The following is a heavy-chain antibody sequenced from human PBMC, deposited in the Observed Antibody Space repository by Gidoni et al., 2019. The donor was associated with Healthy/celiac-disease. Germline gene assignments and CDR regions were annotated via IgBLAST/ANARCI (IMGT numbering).Heavy chain of an antibody. D-gene: IGHD2-2*01. V-gene: IGHV4-59*01. CDR2: IYFSGST. Sequence: QVQLQESGPGLVKPSETLSLTCTVSGGSFSSYYWSWLRQPPGKGLEWIGYIYFSGSTNYNPSLKSRVNISVDTSKNQFSLKLSSVTAADTAVYYCARVVVVVPAASFFLDYWGQGTLVTVSS. CDR1: GGSFSSYY. J-gene: IGHJ4*02. CDR3: ARVVVVVPAASFFLDY.